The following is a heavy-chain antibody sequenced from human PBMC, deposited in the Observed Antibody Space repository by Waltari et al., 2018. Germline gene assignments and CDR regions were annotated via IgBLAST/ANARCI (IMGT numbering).Heavy chain of an antibody. CDR1: GGSISSGGYY. Sequence: QVQLQESGPGLVKPSQTLSLTCTVSGGSISSGGYYWSWIRQHPGKGLEWIGYIYYSGNTYQHRPLETRDNISIDAYENQFSLKLGSETAADTAVYHCARESRANQLDYWGQGTLVTVSS. CDR2: IYYSGNT. CDR3: ARESRANQLDY. J-gene: IGHJ4*02. V-gene: IGHV4-31*03. D-gene: IGHD7-27*01.